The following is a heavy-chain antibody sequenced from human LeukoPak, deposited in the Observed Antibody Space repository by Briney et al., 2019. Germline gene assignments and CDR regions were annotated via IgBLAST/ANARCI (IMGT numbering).Heavy chain of an antibody. D-gene: IGHD2-2*03. CDR3: ARDIGYCSSTSCYSLLIDY. V-gene: IGHV1-18*01. CDR1: GYTFTSYG. CDR2: ISAYNGNT. J-gene: IGHJ4*02. Sequence: ASVKVSCKASGYTFTSYGISWVRQAPGQGLEWMGWISAYNGNTNYAQKLQGRVTMTTDTSTSTAYMELRSLRSDDTAVYYCARDIGYCSSTSCYSLLIDYWGQGTLVTVSS.